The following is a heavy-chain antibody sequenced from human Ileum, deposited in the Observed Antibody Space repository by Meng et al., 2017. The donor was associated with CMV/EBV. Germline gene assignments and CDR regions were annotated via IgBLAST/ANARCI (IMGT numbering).Heavy chain of an antibody. V-gene: IGHV6-1*01. J-gene: IGHJ4*02. Sequence: SQTLSLTCAISGDSVSSNTVAWNWIRQSPSRGLEYLGRTYYRSKWYNDYAVSVKGRIVINPDTSKNQFSLQLNSVTAEDTAVYYCARDYYGSGTYSYLFDYWGQGTLVTVSS. D-gene: IGHD3-10*01. CDR1: GDSVSSNTVA. CDR2: TYYRSKWYN. CDR3: ARDYYGSGTYSYLFDY.